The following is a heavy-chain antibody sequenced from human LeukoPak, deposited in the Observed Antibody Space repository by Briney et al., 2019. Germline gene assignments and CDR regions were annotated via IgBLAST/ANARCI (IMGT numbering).Heavy chain of an antibody. CDR1: GFTFSSYG. Sequence: GRSLRLSCAASGFTFSSYGMHWVRQAPGKGLEWVAVISYDGSNKYYADSVKGRFTISRDNSKNTLYLQMNSLRAEDTAVYYCAKDQYRYCSGGSCYMPGAWGQGTLGTVSS. CDR2: ISYDGSNK. D-gene: IGHD2-15*01. CDR3: AKDQYRYCSGGSCYMPGA. J-gene: IGHJ4*02. V-gene: IGHV3-30*18.